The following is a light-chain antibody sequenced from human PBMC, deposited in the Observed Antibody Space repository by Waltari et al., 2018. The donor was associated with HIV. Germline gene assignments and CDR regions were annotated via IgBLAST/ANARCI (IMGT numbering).Light chain of an antibody. CDR1: SSNIRSNY. Sequence: QSVLTQPPSASGTPGQRITISCSGSSSNIRSNYVYWYQHLPGTAPKLLIYRNNQRPSGVPDRFSGSKSGTSASLAISGLRSEDEADYYCATWDDTLSGHVVFGGGTKLNVL. CDR3: ATWDDTLSGHVV. J-gene: IGLJ2*01. V-gene: IGLV1-47*01. CDR2: RNN.